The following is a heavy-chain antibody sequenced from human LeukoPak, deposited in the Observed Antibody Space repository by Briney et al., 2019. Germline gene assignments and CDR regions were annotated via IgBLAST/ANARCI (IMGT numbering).Heavy chain of an antibody. J-gene: IGHJ4*02. CDR3: ARRVQYYFDY. Sequence: GGSLRLSCAASGFTFSSYWMNWARQAPGKGLEWVAVIWYDGSDKHYADSVQGRFTISRDNSKNSLYLQMNSLRAEDTALYYCARRVQYYFDYWGQGTLVTVSS. CDR1: GFTFSSYW. CDR2: IWYDGSDK. V-gene: IGHV3-33*08.